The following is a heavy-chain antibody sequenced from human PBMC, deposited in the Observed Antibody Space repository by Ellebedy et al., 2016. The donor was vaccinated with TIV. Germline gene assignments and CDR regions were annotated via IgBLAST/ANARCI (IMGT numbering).Heavy chain of an antibody. CDR1: GVSVSSSNW. D-gene: IGHD3-10*01. CDR3: ARNVWFGELSDPFYFDY. J-gene: IGHJ4*02. CDR2: IFHSGST. Sequence: SETLSLXXDISGVSVSSSNWWSWVRLSPGKGLEWIGEIFHSGSTKYNPSLRSRVTISVDKSKNQISLKMTSVSAADTAVYYCARNVWFGELSDPFYFDYWGQGRLVTVSS. V-gene: IGHV4/OR15-8*01.